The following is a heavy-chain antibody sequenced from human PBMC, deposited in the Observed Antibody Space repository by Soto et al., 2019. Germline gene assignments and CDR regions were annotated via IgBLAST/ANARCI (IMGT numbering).Heavy chain of an antibody. CDR3: ARDVLXXXXXGYFDY. Sequence: GGSLRLSXAASGFTVSSNYVGWVRQAPGKGLEWVSSISSSGSYIYYADSLKGRFTISRDNAKNSXYLQMNSLRAEDTAVYYCARDVLXXXXXGYFDYWGQGTLVTVSS. J-gene: IGHJ4*02. CDR2: ISSSGSYI. V-gene: IGHV3-21*01. CDR1: GFTVSSNY.